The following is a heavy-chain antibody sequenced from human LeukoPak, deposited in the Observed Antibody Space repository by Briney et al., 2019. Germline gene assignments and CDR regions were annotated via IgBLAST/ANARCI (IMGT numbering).Heavy chain of an antibody. Sequence: PGGSLRLSCAASGFIFGNYAMSWARQAPGKGLEWVSAIVGSGANTYYADSVKGRFTISRDNPRNTLYLQMNSLRAEDTAVYYCAKWGDYDVLTGYYDPDNWGQGTLVTVSS. CDR3: AKWGDYDVLTGYYDPDN. CDR1: GFIFGNYA. D-gene: IGHD3-9*01. J-gene: IGHJ4*02. CDR2: IVGSGANT. V-gene: IGHV3-23*01.